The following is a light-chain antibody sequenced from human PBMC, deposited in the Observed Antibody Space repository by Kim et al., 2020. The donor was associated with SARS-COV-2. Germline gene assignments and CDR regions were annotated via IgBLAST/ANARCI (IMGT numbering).Light chain of an antibody. CDR2: GAS. V-gene: IGKV3-20*01. Sequence: SPGERSTLSGRASQSVSSNYLAWYQQKPGQAPRLLIYGASSRATGIPDRFSGSGSGTGFTLTISRLEPEDFAVYYCQQYGSSTGYTFGQGTKLEI. J-gene: IGKJ2*01. CDR3: QQYGSSTGYT. CDR1: QSVSSNY.